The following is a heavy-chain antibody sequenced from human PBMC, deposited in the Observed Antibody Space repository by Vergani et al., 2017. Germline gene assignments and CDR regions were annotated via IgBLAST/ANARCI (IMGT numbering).Heavy chain of an antibody. CDR1: FDSIRNLY. J-gene: IGHJ5*02. CDR3: ASDTHSGQRADR. CDR2: IHYSENT. D-gene: IGHD6-19*01. Sequence: QVQLQESGPGLVKSSETLSLTCSASFDSIRNLYCNWIGQPPGKGMEWLGSIHYSENTNYNPSLKTRVTISVDTAKNQFSLTLTSVTAADTAVYYCASDTHSGQRADRWGQGILVTVTS. V-gene: IGHV4-59*11.